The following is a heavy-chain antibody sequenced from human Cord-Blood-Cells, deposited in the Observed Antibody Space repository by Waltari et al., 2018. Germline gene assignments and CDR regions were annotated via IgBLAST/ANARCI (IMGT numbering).Heavy chain of an antibody. V-gene: IGHV4-4*07. CDR2: IYTSGST. CDR3: AGEYCSSTSCHNYYYYMDV. CDR1: GRSISSYY. D-gene: IGHD2-2*02. J-gene: IGHJ6*03. Sequence: QVQLQESGPGLVKPSETLSLTCTVSGRSISSYYWSWIRQPAGKGLEWIGRIYTSGSTNYNPSLKSRVTMSVDTSKNQFSLKLSSVTAADTAVYYCAGEYCSSTSCHNYYYYMDVWGKGTTVTVSS.